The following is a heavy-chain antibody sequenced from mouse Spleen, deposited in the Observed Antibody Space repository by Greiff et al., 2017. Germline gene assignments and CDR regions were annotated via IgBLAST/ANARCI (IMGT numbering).Heavy chain of an antibody. Sequence: DVKLVESGPSLVKPSQTLSLTCSVTGDSITSGYWNWIRKFPGNKLEYMGYISYSGSTYYNPSLKSRISITRDTSKNQYYLQLNSVTTEDTATYYCARYGDYVYYAMDYWGQGTSVTVSS. V-gene: IGHV3-8*02. CDR2: ISYSGST. CDR3: ARYGDYVYYAMDY. CDR1: GDSITSGY. J-gene: IGHJ4*01. D-gene: IGHD2-4*01.